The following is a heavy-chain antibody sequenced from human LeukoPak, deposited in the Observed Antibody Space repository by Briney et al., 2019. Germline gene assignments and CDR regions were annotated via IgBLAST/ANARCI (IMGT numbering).Heavy chain of an antibody. CDR3: ARVRKGTMVRGVIISRYYYGMDV. V-gene: IGHV4-34*01. J-gene: IGHJ6*02. D-gene: IGHD3-10*01. CDR1: GGSFSGYY. Sequence: PSETLSLTCAVYGGSFSGYYWSWIRQPPGKGLDWIGEINHSGSTNYNPSLKSRVTISVGTSKNQFSLKLSSVTAADTAVYYCARVRKGTMVRGVIISRYYYGMDVWGQGTTVTVSS. CDR2: INHSGST.